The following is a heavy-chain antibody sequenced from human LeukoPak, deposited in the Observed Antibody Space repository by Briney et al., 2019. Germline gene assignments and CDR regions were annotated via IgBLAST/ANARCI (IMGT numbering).Heavy chain of an antibody. CDR1: GYTFTSYG. J-gene: IGHJ4*02. Sequence: ASVKVSCKASGYTFTSYGISWVRQAPGQGLEWMGWISAYNGNTNYAQKLQGRVTMTTDTSTSTAYMELRSLRSDDTAVYYCARTSMATIKQHFDYWGQGTLVTVFS. V-gene: IGHV1-18*01. D-gene: IGHD5-24*01. CDR3: ARTSMATIKQHFDY. CDR2: ISAYNGNT.